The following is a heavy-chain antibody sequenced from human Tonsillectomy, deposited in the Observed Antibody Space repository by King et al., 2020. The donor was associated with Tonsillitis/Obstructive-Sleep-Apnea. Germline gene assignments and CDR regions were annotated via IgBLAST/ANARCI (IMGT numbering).Heavy chain of an antibody. CDR3: AGELEQDTMVRGASYYYYGMDV. Sequence: VQLVESGAEVKKPGASVKVSCKASGYTFTSCYMHWVRQAPGQGLEWMGIINPSGGSTSYAQKFQGRVTMTRDTSTSTVYMELSSLRSEDTAVYYCAGELEQDTMVRGASYYYYGMDVWGQGTTVTVSS. V-gene: IGHV1-46*01. CDR2: INPSGGST. D-gene: IGHD3-10*01. J-gene: IGHJ6*02. CDR1: GYTFTSCY.